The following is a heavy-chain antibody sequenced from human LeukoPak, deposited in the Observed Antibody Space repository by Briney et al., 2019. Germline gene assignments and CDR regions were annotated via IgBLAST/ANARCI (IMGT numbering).Heavy chain of an antibody. CDR2: IKQDGSEK. Sequence: PGGSLRLSCAASGFTFSSYWMSWVRQAPGKGLEWVANIKQDGSEKYYVDSVKVRFTISRDNAKNSLYLQMNSLRAEDTALYYCAKDRHTAMVDAFDIWGQGTMVTVSS. J-gene: IGHJ3*02. CDR1: GFTFSSYW. CDR3: AKDRHTAMVDAFDI. D-gene: IGHD5-18*01. V-gene: IGHV3-7*03.